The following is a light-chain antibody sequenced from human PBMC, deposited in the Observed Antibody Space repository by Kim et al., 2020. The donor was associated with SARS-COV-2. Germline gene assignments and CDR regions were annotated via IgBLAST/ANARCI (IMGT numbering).Light chain of an antibody. J-gene: IGLJ3*02. CDR2: EVS. V-gene: IGLV2-14*01. CDR3: GSWTSGSAL. Sequence: GEWGTMSCTGTRTGIGGDNCVAWYRQRPGEAPRVLVWEVSNGPAGVANRFSGSKSGDTASLAISGVQTEEEAHYCCGSWTSGSALFGGGTKVTVL. CDR1: RTGIGGDNC.